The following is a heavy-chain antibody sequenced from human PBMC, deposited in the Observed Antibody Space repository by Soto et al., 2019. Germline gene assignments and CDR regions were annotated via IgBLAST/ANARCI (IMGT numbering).Heavy chain of an antibody. J-gene: IGHJ4*02. CDR2: IYYSGST. CDR1: GGSISSSSYY. V-gene: IGHV4-39*01. Sequence: QLQLQESGPGLVKPSETLSLTCTVSGGSISSSSYYWGWIRQPPGKGLEWIGSIYYSGSTYYNPSLKSRVTISVDTSKNQFSLKLSSVTAADTAVYYCARPRGRWVGYYFDYWGQGTLVTVSS. CDR3: ARPRGRWVGYYFDY. D-gene: IGHD1-26*01.